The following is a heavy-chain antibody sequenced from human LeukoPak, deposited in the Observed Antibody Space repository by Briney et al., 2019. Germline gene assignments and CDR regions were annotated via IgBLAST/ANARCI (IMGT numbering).Heavy chain of an antibody. V-gene: IGHV4-4*03. J-gene: IGHJ6*02. Sequence: PETLSLTCTVSGGSISSSNWWSWVRQPPGKGLEWIGEIYHSGSTNYNPSLKTRVTISVDKPKNQFSLKLSSVTAADTAVYYCARVQGDYYYYGMDVWGQGTTVTVSS. CDR2: IYHSGST. CDR3: ARVQGDYYYYGMDV. D-gene: IGHD1-26*01. CDR1: GGSISSSNW.